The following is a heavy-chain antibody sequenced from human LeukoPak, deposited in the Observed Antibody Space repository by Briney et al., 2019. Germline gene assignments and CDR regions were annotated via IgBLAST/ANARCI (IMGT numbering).Heavy chain of an antibody. J-gene: IGHJ4*02. CDR3: ARWGPNTSGFDY. V-gene: IGHV3-7*05. CDR1: GLTFSSYW. Sequence: GGSLRLSCAASGLTFSSYWMSWVRQAPGKGLEWVANIRGDGSDKYHMDSVKGRFTISRDNAKNSLYLQMNSLRAEDTAVYYCARWGPNTSGFDYWGQGTLVTVSS. CDR2: IRGDGSDK. D-gene: IGHD6-19*01.